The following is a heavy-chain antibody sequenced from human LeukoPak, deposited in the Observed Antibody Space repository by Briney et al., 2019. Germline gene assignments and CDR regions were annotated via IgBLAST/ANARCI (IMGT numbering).Heavy chain of an antibody. D-gene: IGHD3-3*01. V-gene: IGHV4-39*01. CDR1: GGSISSSSYY. CDR3: ARRHYDSWSGYFGGWFDP. Sequence: SETLSLTCTVSGGSISSSSYYWGWIRQPPGKGLEWIGSIYYSGSTYYNPSLKSRVTISVDTSKNQFSLKLSSVTAADTAVYYCARRHYDSWSGYFGGWFDPWGQGTLVTVSS. J-gene: IGHJ5*02. CDR2: IYYSGST.